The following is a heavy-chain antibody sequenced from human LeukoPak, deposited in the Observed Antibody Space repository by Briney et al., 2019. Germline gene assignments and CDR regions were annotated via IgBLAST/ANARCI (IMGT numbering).Heavy chain of an antibody. Sequence: SETLSLTCTVSGGSVSSGGYYWSWIRQHPGKGLEWIGYIYYSGSTYYNPSLKSRVTISVDTSKNQFSLKLSSVTAADTAVYYCARVAYSSSGPIDYWGQGTLVTVSS. V-gene: IGHV4-31*03. CDR2: IYYSGST. J-gene: IGHJ4*02. CDR1: GGSVSSGGYY. D-gene: IGHD6-6*01. CDR3: ARVAYSSSGPIDY.